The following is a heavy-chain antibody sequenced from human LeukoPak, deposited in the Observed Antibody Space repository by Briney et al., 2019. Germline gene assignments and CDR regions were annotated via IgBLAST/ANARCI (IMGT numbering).Heavy chain of an antibody. Sequence: GASVKVSCKASGYTFTSYGISWVRQAPGQGLEWMGRIIPILGIANYAQKFQGRVTITADKSTSTAYMELSSLRSEDTAVYYCARALAYCGGDCYSGDYWGQGTLVTVSS. CDR2: IIPILGIA. CDR3: ARALAYCGGDCYSGDY. D-gene: IGHD2-21*02. V-gene: IGHV1-69*04. CDR1: GYTFTSYG. J-gene: IGHJ4*02.